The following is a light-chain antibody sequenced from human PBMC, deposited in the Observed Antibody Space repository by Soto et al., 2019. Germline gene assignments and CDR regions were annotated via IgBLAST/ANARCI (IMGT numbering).Light chain of an antibody. CDR2: LNSDGSH. V-gene: IGLV4-69*01. CDR1: SGHRTYA. Sequence: QPVLTQSPSASASLGASVKLTCTLSSGHRTYAIAWHQQQPEKGPRYLMKLNSDGSHSKGDGIPDRFSGSSSGAERYLTISSLQSEDEADYYCQTWGTGINWVFGGGTQLTVL. CDR3: QTWGTGINWV. J-gene: IGLJ3*02.